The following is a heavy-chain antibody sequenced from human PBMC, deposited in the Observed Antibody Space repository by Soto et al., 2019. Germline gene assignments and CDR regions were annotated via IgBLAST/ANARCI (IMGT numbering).Heavy chain of an antibody. V-gene: IGHV6-1*01. J-gene: IGHJ6*02. CDR2: TYYRSKWIH. CDR3: AGVVWFRGMDV. Sequence: SQTLSLTCDISGDSVSSSSAAWNWIRQSPSRGLEWLGRTYYRSKWIHEYTVSMESRITINPDTSKNQSSLHIYSVTPEDTAVYYCAGVVWFRGMDVWGQGTPVTVSS. CDR1: GDSVSSSSAA. D-gene: IGHD3-16*01.